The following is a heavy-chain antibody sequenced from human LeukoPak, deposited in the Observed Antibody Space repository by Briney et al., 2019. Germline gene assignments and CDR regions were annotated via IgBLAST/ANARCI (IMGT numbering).Heavy chain of an antibody. V-gene: IGHV1-18*01. CDR2: ISAYHGHT. CDR3: ARVRTTLLDN. Sequence: ASVKVSFKASGYTFTSYDFTWVRQAPGQGLEWMGWISAYHGHTKYAQKLQGRVTMTTDTSTSTAYMELRSLRSDDTAVYYCARVRTTLLDNWGQGTLVTVSS. CDR1: GYTFTSYD. D-gene: IGHD2/OR15-2a*01. J-gene: IGHJ4*02.